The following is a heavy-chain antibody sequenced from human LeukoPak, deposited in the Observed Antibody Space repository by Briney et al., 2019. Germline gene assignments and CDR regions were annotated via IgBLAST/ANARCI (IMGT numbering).Heavy chain of an antibody. J-gene: IGHJ4*02. CDR3: ALLFSSSWYRFDS. V-gene: IGHV1-2*02. Sequence: ASVKVSCKASGYTFTDYYIHWVRHAPGQGLEWMGWVNPNSGDTNYVHKFQGRVTMTSDTSISTAYMDLSRVRSDDTAVYYYALLFSSSWYRFDSWGQGTLVTVSS. CDR2: VNPNSGDT. D-gene: IGHD6-13*01. CDR1: GYTFTDYY.